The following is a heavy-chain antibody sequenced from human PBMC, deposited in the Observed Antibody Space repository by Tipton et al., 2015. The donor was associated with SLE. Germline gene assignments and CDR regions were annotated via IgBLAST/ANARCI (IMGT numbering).Heavy chain of an antibody. V-gene: IGHV4-39*07. CDR1: GGSISSSSYY. CDR3: AREGRATVTQSAGWFDP. Sequence: TLSLTCTVSGGSISSSSYYWGWIRQPPGKGLEWIGEINHSGSTNYNPSLKSRVTISVDTSKNQFSLKLSSVTAADTAVYYCAREGRATVTQSAGWFDPWGQGTLVTVSS. J-gene: IGHJ5*02. CDR2: INHSGST. D-gene: IGHD4-17*01.